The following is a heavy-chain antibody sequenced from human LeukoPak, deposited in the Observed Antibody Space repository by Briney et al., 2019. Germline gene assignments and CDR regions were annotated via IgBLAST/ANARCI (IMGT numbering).Heavy chain of an antibody. D-gene: IGHD1-14*01. Sequence: GGSLRLSCAASGFTVRDNYMTWVRQAPGKGLEWVSGIYGGGSGSTFYAESVKGRFTISRDNSKNTLYLQMNSLRDKDTAMHYCAKDFTPDGIWDIDYWGRGTLITVSS. V-gene: IGHV3-53*01. CDR2: IYGGGSGST. CDR1: GFTVRDNY. CDR3: AKDFTPDGIWDIDY. J-gene: IGHJ4*02.